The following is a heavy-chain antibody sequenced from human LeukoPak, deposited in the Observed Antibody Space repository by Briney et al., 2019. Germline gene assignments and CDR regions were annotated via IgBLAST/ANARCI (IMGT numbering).Heavy chain of an antibody. D-gene: IGHD6-6*01. CDR2: IHSDGSST. CDR3: VRDRSGSSSVY. Sequence: GGCLRLSCAASGFTFSNYWMHWFRQAPGKGLVWVSHIHSDGSSTAYADSVKGRFTISRDNAKNTLYLQMNSLRAEDTAVYYCVRDRSGSSSVYWGQGTLVTVSS. CDR1: GFTFSNYW. V-gene: IGHV3-74*01. J-gene: IGHJ4*02.